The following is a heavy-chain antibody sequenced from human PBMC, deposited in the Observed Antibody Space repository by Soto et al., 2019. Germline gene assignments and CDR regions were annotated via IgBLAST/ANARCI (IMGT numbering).Heavy chain of an antibody. CDR2: ISTTSRSI. CDR1: GFTFSSYS. J-gene: IGHJ4*02. D-gene: IGHD2-8*01. Sequence: GWLGRAGAASGFTFSSYSMNWVRQAPGKGLEWVSSISTTSRSIYYAGSVKGRFTISRDNAKNSLYLQMDSLRAEDTAVYYCASRSCTDGVCSFDFWGQGTMVTVSS. CDR3: ASRSCTDGVCSFDF. V-gene: IGHV3-21*01.